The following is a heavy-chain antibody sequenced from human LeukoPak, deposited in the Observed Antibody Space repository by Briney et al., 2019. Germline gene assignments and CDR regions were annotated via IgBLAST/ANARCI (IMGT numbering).Heavy chain of an antibody. Sequence: GGSLRLSCAASGFTFSDYYMSWIRQAPGKGLEWVSYISSSGGYRNYADSVKGRFTISRDDAKNSLYLQMNSLRAEDTAVYYCARVSRTGASSFGYWGQGTLVTVSS. CDR2: ISSSGGYR. V-gene: IGHV3-11*06. D-gene: IGHD1-26*01. CDR1: GFTFSDYY. J-gene: IGHJ4*02. CDR3: ARVSRTGASSFGY.